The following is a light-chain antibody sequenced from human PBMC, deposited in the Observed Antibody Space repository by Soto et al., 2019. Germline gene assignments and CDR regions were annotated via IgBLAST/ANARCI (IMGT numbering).Light chain of an antibody. V-gene: IGKV1-9*01. J-gene: IGKJ4*01. CDR1: QGISNF. Sequence: IQLTQSPSSLSASVGDRVTITCRASQGISNFLAWYKQKPGKAPELLIYAASTLQSGVPSRFSGSGSGADFTLTISCLQSEDFATYYCQQYYSFPLTFGGRAKVDI. CDR3: QQYYSFPLT. CDR2: AAS.